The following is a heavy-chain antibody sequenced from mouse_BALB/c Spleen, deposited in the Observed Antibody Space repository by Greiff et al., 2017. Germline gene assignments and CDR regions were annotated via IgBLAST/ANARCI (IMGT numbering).Heavy chain of an antibody. V-gene: IGHV1-87*01. CDR2: IYPGDGDT. CDR1: GYTFTSYW. Sequence: VKLMESGAELARPGASVKLSCKASGYTFTSYWMQWVKQRPGQGLEWIGAIYPGDGDTRYTQKFKGKATLTADKSSSTAYMQLSSLASEDSAVYYCANYYGSSPFDVWGAGTTVTVSS. J-gene: IGHJ1*01. CDR3: ANYYGSSPFDV. D-gene: IGHD1-1*01.